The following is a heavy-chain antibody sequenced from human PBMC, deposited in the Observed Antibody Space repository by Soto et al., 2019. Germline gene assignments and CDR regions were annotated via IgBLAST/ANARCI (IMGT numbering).Heavy chain of an antibody. D-gene: IGHD3-9*01. CDR3: WLRVGWLSKFDY. CDR1: GGTFSSYA. V-gene: IGHV1-69*12. Sequence: QVQLVQSGAEVKKPGSSVKVSCKASGGTFSSYAISWVRQAPGQGLEWMGGIIPIFGTANYAQKFQGRVTITAVESTSTAYMEVSSLRSDDAAGCCWWLRVGWLSKFDYWVQGPLVTVSS. CDR2: IIPIFGTA. J-gene: IGHJ4*02.